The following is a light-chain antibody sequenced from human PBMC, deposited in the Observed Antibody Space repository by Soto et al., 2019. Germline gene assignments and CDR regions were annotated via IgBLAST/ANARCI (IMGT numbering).Light chain of an antibody. V-gene: IGKV2-28*01. CDR2: LGS. CDR3: MQVLEAWT. Sequence: VLTLSQVSLPVTLGEPASISCRASHSLLQSNGYNFLDWYLQKPGQSPELLIYLGSNRACGVPDRFSGSGSGTDFPLKISRVEAEDVGVYYCMQVLEAWTFGQGTKVDI. J-gene: IGKJ1*01. CDR1: HSLLQSNGYNF.